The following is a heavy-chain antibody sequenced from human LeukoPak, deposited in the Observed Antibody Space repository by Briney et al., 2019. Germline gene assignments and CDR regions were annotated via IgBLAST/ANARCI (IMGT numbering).Heavy chain of an antibody. J-gene: IGHJ6*02. D-gene: IGHD6-13*01. CDR2: VKQDGSEK. CDR1: GFTFSIYW. V-gene: IGHV3-7*01. CDR3: ARDGRDISAAGSPYGMDV. Sequence: GGSLRLSCAASGFTFSIYWMSWVRQAPGKGLEWVANVKQDGSEKFYVDSVKGRFIISRDNAKNSLYLQMNSLRVEDTAVYYCARDGRDISAAGSPYGMDVWGQGTTVTVSS.